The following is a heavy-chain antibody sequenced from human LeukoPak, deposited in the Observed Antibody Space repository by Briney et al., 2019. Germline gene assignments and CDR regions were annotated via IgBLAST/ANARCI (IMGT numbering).Heavy chain of an antibody. CDR3: ARGLMWIQLWSVFDY. V-gene: IGHV3-30*03. Sequence: GGSLRLSCAASGLTFSSHWMNWVRQAPGKGLGWVAVISYDGSNKYYADSVKGRFTISRDNSKNTLYLQMNSLRAEDTAVYYCARGLMWIQLWSVFDYWGQGTLVTVSS. CDR1: GLTFSSHW. J-gene: IGHJ4*02. CDR2: ISYDGSNK. D-gene: IGHD5-18*01.